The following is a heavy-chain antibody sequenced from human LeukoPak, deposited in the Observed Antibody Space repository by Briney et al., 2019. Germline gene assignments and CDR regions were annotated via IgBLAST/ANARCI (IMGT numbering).Heavy chain of an antibody. V-gene: IGHV3-7*01. D-gene: IGHD1-26*01. Sequence: GALRLSCAASGFTFSGYWMSWVRQAPGKGLEWVANIQQDGSDKYYVDSVKGRFTISRDNAKNSLYLQMNSLRAEDTAVYYCARIRYSGSYYYDHWGQGTLVTVSS. J-gene: IGHJ4*02. CDR1: GFTFSGYW. CDR3: ARIRYSGSYYYDH. CDR2: IQQDGSDK.